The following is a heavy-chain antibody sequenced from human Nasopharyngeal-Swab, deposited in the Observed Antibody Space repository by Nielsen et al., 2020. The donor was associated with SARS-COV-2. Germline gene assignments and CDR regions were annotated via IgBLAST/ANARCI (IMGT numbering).Heavy chain of an antibody. D-gene: IGHD6-13*01. J-gene: IGHJ6*03. Sequence: WVRQAPGLGLEWMGGIIPIFGTANYAQKFQGRVTITADKSTSTAYMELSSLRSEDTDVYYCARSGDSNYRRPPYYYYYMDVWGKGATVTVSS. V-gene: IGHV1-69*06. CDR3: ARSGDSNYRRPPYYYYYMDV. CDR2: IIPIFGTA.